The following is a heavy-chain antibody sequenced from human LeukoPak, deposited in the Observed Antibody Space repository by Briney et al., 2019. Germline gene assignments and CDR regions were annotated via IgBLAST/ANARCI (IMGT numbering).Heavy chain of an antibody. CDR2: IYYSGST. Sequence: SETLSLTCTASGGSISSYYWSWIRQPPGKGLEWIGYIYYSGSTNYNPSLKSRVTISVDTSKNQFSLKLSSVTAADTAVYYCARHGGGSYRHEYDYWGQGTLVTVSS. V-gene: IGHV4-59*08. D-gene: IGHD1-26*01. CDR1: GGSISSYY. J-gene: IGHJ4*02. CDR3: ARHGGGSYRHEYDY.